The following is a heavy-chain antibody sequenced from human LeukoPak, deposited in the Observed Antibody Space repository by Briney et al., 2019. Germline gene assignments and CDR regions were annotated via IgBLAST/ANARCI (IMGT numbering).Heavy chain of an antibody. CDR2: IYSGDNT. D-gene: IGHD3-16*01. Sequence: PGGSLRLSXAASGFTVSNNYMGWVRQAPGKGLEWVSVIYSGDNTYYVESVKGRFTISRDNSKNTLFLQMNRLRAEDTAVYYCAGRRVLDASFDYWGQGTLVTVSS. CDR3: AGRRVLDASFDY. J-gene: IGHJ4*02. CDR1: GFTVSNNY. V-gene: IGHV3-66*02.